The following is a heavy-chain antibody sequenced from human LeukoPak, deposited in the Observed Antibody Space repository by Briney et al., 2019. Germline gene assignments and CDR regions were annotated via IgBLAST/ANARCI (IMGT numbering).Heavy chain of an antibody. Sequence: GGSLRLSCAASGFTFSDYYMSWIRQAPGKGLEWVSYIGSSGSTIYYADSVKGRFTISRDNANNFLYLQMNSLRAEDTALYYCARAYKDRSLAGKKEFFQHWGQGTLVTASS. J-gene: IGHJ1*01. CDR1: GFTFSDYY. D-gene: IGHD6-19*01. CDR3: ARAYKDRSLAGKKEFFQH. CDR2: IGSSGSTI. V-gene: IGHV3-11*01.